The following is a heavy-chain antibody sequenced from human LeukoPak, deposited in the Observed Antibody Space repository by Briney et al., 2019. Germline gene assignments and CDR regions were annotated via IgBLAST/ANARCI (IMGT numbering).Heavy chain of an antibody. Sequence: SETLSLTCAVYGVSFSGYYWSWIRQPPGKGLEWIGEINHSGGTKYNPSLKSRVTISVDTSKNQFSLKLSSVTAADTAMYYCARVKDPGGYYYYYYMDVWGKGTTVTVSS. V-gene: IGHV4-34*01. CDR3: ARVKDPGGYYYYYYMDV. J-gene: IGHJ6*03. CDR2: INHSGGT. D-gene: IGHD3-16*01. CDR1: GVSFSGYY.